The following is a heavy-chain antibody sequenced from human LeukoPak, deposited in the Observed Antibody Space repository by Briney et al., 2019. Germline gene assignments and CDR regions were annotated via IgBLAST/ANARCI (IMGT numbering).Heavy chain of an antibody. J-gene: IGHJ5*02. Sequence: ASVKVSCKASGYSLTDYYMHWVRQAPGQGLEWMGWINPNSGNTNYAQKFQGRVTMTSDTSINTAYMELSRLRSDDTAVYYCARDGSGWYWFDPWGQGTLVTVSS. CDR2: INPNSGNT. CDR1: GYSLTDYY. CDR3: ARDGSGWYWFDP. V-gene: IGHV1-2*02. D-gene: IGHD6-19*01.